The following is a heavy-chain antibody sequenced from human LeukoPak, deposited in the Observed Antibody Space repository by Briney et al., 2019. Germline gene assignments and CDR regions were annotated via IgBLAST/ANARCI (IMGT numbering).Heavy chain of an antibody. Sequence: ASVKVSCKVSGYTLTELSMHWVRQAPGKGLEWMGGFDPEDGETIYAQKFQGRVTMTEDTSTDTAYMELSSLRSEDTAVYYCATVKGGELLPAFDIWGQGTMVTVSS. J-gene: IGHJ3*02. D-gene: IGHD1-26*01. CDR1: GYTLTELS. V-gene: IGHV1-24*01. CDR3: ATVKGGELLPAFDI. CDR2: FDPEDGET.